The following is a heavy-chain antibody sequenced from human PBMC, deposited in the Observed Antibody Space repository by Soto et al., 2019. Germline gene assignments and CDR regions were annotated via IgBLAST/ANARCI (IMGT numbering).Heavy chain of an antibody. Sequence: SETLSLTCTVSGGSISSYYWSWIRQPPGKGLEWIGYIYYSGSTNYHPSLKSRVTISVDTSKNQFSLKLSSVTAADTAVYYCARRRSASYGVVDYWGQGTLVTVSS. CDR3: ARRRSASYGVVDY. V-gene: IGHV4-59*01. CDR1: GGSISSYY. D-gene: IGHD4-17*01. J-gene: IGHJ4*02. CDR2: IYYSGST.